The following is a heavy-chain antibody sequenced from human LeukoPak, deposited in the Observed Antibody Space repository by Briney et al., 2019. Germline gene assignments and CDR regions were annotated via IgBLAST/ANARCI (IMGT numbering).Heavy chain of an antibody. Sequence: PGGSLRLSCAASGFTFSDYYMSWIRQAPGKGLEWVSSISSSSSYIYYADSVKGRFTISRDNSKNTLYLQMNSLRAEDTAVYYCARSYYYDSSHTVDYWGQGTLVTVSS. CDR2: ISSSSSYI. J-gene: IGHJ4*02. CDR3: ARSYYYDSSHTVDY. CDR1: GFTFSDYY. D-gene: IGHD3-22*01. V-gene: IGHV3-11*06.